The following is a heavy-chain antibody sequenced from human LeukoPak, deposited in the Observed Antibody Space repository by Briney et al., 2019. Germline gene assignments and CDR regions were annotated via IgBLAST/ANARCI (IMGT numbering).Heavy chain of an antibody. CDR1: DFTFTSDW. Sequence: GGSLRLSCAASDFTFTSDWMSWVRQAPGKGLEWLSYITGRGNTIYYADSVRGRFTISRDNAKLSLYLQMNTLRAEDTAIYYCARSLGPTKPFDFWGKGTPVTVSS. CDR3: ARSLGPTKPFDF. D-gene: IGHD5-24*01. CDR2: ITGRGNTI. J-gene: IGHJ4*02. V-gene: IGHV3-48*04.